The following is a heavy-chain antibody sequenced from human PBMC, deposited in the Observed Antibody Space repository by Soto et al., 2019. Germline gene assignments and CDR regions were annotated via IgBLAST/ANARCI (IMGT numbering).Heavy chain of an antibody. CDR1: GFTFSSYG. Sequence: QVQLVESGGGVVQPGRSLRLSCAASGFTFSSYGMHWVRQAPGKGLEWVAVISYDGSNKYYADSVKGRFTISRDNSKNTLDLQMNSPRAEDTAVYYCAKYDSSAPSRVDYYGMEDWGQGTTVTVSS. V-gene: IGHV3-30*18. CDR2: ISYDGSNK. J-gene: IGHJ6*02. CDR3: AKYDSSAPSRVDYYGMED. D-gene: IGHD3-22*01.